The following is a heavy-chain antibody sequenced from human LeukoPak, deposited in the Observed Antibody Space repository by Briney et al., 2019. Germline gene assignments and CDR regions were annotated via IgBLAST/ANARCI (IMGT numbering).Heavy chain of an antibody. CDR1: GGSISSSSYY. J-gene: IGHJ4*02. D-gene: IGHD1-26*01. CDR2: IYYSGST. V-gene: IGHV4-39*07. CDR3: ARDRDSGSPFDY. Sequence: SETLSLTCTVSGGSISSSSYYWGWIRQPPGKGLEWIGSIYYSGSTYYNPSLKSRVTISVDTSKNQFSLKLSSVTAADTAVYYCARDRDSGSPFDYWGQGTLVTVSS.